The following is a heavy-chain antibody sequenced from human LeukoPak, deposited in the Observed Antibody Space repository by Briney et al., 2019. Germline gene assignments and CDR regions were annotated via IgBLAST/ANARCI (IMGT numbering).Heavy chain of an antibody. J-gene: IGHJ4*02. CDR3: ARNVLRYFDWLPLDFDY. CDR2: IWYDGSNK. V-gene: IGHV3-33*01. Sequence: GGSLRLSCAASGFTFSSYGMHWVRQVPGKGLEWVAVIWYDGSNKYYAHSVKGRFTISRDNSKNTLYLQMNSLRAEDAAVYYCARNVLRYFDWLPLDFDYWGQGTLVTVSS. D-gene: IGHD3-9*01. CDR1: GFTFSSYG.